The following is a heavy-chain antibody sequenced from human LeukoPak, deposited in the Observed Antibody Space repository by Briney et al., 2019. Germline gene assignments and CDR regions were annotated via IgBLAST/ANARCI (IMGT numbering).Heavy chain of an antibody. CDR2: ISGSGGST. D-gene: IGHD3-22*01. CDR3: ARAPSEIGGYYPEYFRH. J-gene: IGHJ1*01. CDR1: GFTFSSYA. V-gene: IGHV3-23*01. Sequence: GGSLRLSCAASGFTFSSYAMSWVRQAPGKGLEWVSAISGSGGSTYYADSVKGRFTISRDNSKNTLYLQMNSLRVEDTGVYYCARAPSEIGGYYPEYFRHWGQGTLVTVSS.